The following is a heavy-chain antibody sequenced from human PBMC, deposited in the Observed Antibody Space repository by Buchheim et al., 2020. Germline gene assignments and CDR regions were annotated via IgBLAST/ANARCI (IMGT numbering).Heavy chain of an antibody. CDR1: GFTFSSYA. Sequence: QVQLVESGGGVVQPGRSLRLSCAASGFTFSSYAMHWVRQAPGKGLEWVAVISYDGSNKYYADSVKGRFTISRDNSKNTLYLQMNSLRAEDTAVYYCARDRGLGKLSPLTHYGMDVWGQGTT. V-gene: IGHV3-30-3*01. CDR3: ARDRGLGKLSPLTHYGMDV. CDR2: ISYDGSNK. J-gene: IGHJ6*02. D-gene: IGHD3-16*02.